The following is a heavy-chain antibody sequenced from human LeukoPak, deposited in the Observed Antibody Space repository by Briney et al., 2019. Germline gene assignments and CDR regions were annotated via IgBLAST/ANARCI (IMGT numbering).Heavy chain of an antibody. Sequence: ASVKVSCKASGYTFTGYYMHWVREAPGQGLEWMGRINPNSGGTNYAQKFQGRVTMTRDTSISTAYMELSRLRSDDTAVYYCARDDSQKKDIVATIHDYWGQGTLVTVSS. D-gene: IGHD5-12*01. CDR2: INPNSGGT. CDR1: GYTFTGYY. CDR3: ARDDSQKKDIVATIHDY. J-gene: IGHJ4*02. V-gene: IGHV1-2*06.